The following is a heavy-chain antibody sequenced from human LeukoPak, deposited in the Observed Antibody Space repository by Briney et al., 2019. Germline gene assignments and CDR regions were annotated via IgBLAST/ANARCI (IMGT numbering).Heavy chain of an antibody. CDR1: GFTFKYYW. CDR3: VRGGWELDY. CDR2: IKEDGTQR. D-gene: IGHD4-23*01. J-gene: IGHJ4*02. Sequence: SGGSLRLSCAASGFTFKYYWMAWVRLAPGKGPEWVAHIKEDGTQRYYVDSVKGRFTISRDDAKNSLYLQMDTLTDEDTAVYYCVRGGWELDYWGQGVLVTVSS. V-gene: IGHV3-7*01.